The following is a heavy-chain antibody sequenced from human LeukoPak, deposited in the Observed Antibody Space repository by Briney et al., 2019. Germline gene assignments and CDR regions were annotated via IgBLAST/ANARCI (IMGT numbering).Heavy chain of an antibody. D-gene: IGHD2-15*01. V-gene: IGHV3-53*01. CDR3: TRAVRTPRYFYYYMDV. Sequence: GGSLRLSCAASGFTVSSDYMAWVRQPPGKGLEWVSVIYTGGTPYYADSVRGRFIISRDSSKNMVYLQINSLRVEDTAVYYCTRAVRTPRYFYYYMDVWGKGTTVIVSS. CDR1: GFTVSSDY. CDR2: IYTGGTP. J-gene: IGHJ6*03.